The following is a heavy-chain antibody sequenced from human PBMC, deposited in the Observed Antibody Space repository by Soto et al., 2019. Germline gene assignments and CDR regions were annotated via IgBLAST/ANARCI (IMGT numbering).Heavy chain of an antibody. CDR1: GYTFANYG. CDR3: ARSPYSYGKPYHFDY. J-gene: IGHJ4*02. D-gene: IGHD5-18*01. CDR2: ISAHTGSA. V-gene: IGHV1-18*04. Sequence: ASVKVSCKASGYTFANYGVGWVRQAPGQGPVWMGWISAHTGSANYAQEFQGRVAVTTDTSTSTASMEVRSLRSDDTAVYYCARSPYSYGKPYHFDYWGQGTLVTVSS.